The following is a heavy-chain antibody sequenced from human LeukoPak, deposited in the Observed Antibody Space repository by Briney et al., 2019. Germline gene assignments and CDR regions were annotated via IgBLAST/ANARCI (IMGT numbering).Heavy chain of an antibody. J-gene: IGHJ2*01. D-gene: IGHD6-13*01. CDR1: GAFFSSYY. V-gene: IGHV4-34*01. Sequence: SETLSLTCAVSGAFFSSYYWTWIRQTPGKGLEWIAVINHGGNTIYNPSLETRVTISVDTSKKQFSLKMTSLSAADTAVYYCARPSWGGDWYFDLWGGGTLVTVSS. CDR3: ARPSWGGDWYFDL. CDR2: INHGGNT.